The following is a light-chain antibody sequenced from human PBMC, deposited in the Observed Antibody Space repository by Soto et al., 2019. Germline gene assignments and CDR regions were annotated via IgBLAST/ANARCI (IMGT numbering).Light chain of an antibody. J-gene: IGKJ1*01. Sequence: DIPLTQSPSTLSAYVGDRVTITCRASQSISSWLAWYQQKPGKAPKLLIYDAASLESGVPSRFSGSGSGTEFTLTISSLQPDTFATYYCHQYNSYSAPLTFGQGSMVEIK. V-gene: IGKV1-5*01. CDR2: DAA. CDR3: HQYNSYSAPLT. CDR1: QSISSW.